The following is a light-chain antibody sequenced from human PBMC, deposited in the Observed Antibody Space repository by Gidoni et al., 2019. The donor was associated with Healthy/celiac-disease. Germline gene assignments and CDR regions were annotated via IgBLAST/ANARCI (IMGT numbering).Light chain of an antibody. V-gene: IGKV1-33*01. CDR2: DAS. CDR3: QQYDNRPLT. Sequence: DIQMTQSPSSLSASVGDRVTITCQESHDISNYLNWYQQKPGKAPTLLIYDASNLETGVPSRFSGSGSGTDFTFTISSLQPEDIATYYCQQYDNRPLTFGGGTKVEIK. CDR1: HDISNY. J-gene: IGKJ4*01.